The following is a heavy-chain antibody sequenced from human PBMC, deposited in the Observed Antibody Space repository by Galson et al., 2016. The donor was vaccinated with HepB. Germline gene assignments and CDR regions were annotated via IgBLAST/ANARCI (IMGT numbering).Heavy chain of an antibody. CDR1: GFSLTTSGVG. CDR2: IYWDDHK. Sequence: PALVKPTQTLTLTCTFSGFSLTTSGVGVGWIRQPPGKALEWLALIYWDDHKRYSPSLKSRPTITKGTSKNQVVLTMTNMDPVDTATCYCVHSGVTFSGVIRHNWFDSWGQGTLVSVSS. CDR3: VHSGVTFSGVIRHNWFDS. D-gene: IGHD3-3*01. V-gene: IGHV2-5*02. J-gene: IGHJ5*01.